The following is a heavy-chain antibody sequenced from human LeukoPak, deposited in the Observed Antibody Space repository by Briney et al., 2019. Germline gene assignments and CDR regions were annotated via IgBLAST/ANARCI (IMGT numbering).Heavy chain of an antibody. J-gene: IGHJ3*02. CDR1: GFTFSSYW. Sequence: PGGSLRLSCAASGFTFSSYWMHWVRQAPGKGLVWVSRINSDGSSTSYADSVKGRFTISRDNAKNTLYLQMNSLRAEDTAVYYCARGRGSYFFHDAFDIWGRGTMVTVSS. CDR3: ARGRGSYFFHDAFDI. D-gene: IGHD1-26*01. CDR2: INSDGSST. V-gene: IGHV3-74*01.